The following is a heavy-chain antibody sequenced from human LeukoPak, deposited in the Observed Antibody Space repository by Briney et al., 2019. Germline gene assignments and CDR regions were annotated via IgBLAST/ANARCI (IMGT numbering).Heavy chain of an antibody. CDR3: ARDNPPGRHDAFDI. Sequence: GGSLRLSCAASGFLVSSNYMNWVRQAPGKGLEWVSSISSSCSYIYYADSVKGRFTISRDNAKNSLYLQMNSLRAEDTAVYYCARDNPPGRHDAFDIWGQGTMVTVSS. CDR1: GFLVSSNY. J-gene: IGHJ3*02. CDR2: ISSSCSYI. V-gene: IGHV3-21*01. D-gene: IGHD1-14*01.